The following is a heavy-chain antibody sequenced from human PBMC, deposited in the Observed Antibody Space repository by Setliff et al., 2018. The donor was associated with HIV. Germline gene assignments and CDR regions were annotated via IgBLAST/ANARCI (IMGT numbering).Heavy chain of an antibody. CDR3: ARLITRGAARPLGGDAFDT. J-gene: IGHJ3*02. V-gene: IGHV4-39*01. CDR1: TDSFSNRGFY. Sequence: PSETLSLTCTVSTDSFSNRGFYWGWVRQPPGRGLEWIGSVYYSGSTYYNPSLKSRVTLSVDTSKNQLSLKLTSMTAADTAVYYCARLITRGAARPLGGDAFDTWGQGTMVTVSS. D-gene: IGHD6-6*01. CDR2: VYYSGST.